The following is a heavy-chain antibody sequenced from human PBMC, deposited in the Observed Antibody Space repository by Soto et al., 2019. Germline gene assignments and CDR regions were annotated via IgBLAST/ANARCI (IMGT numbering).Heavy chain of an antibody. J-gene: IGHJ4*02. CDR3: ARQSAYDILTGYSTTQPLYYFDY. D-gene: IGHD3-9*01. CDR1: GYSFTSYW. CDR2: IYPGDSDT. V-gene: IGHV5-51*01. Sequence: GESLKLSCKGSGYSFTSYWIGWVRQMPGKGLEWMGIIYPGDSDTRYSPSFQGQVTISADKSISTAYLQWSSLKASDTAMYYCARQSAYDILTGYSTTQPLYYFDYWGQGTLVTVSS.